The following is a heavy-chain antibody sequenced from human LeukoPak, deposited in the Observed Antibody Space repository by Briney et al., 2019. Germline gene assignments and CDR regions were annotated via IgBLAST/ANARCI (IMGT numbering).Heavy chain of an antibody. J-gene: IGHJ4*02. CDR1: GFTFSSYG. Sequence: GGSLRLSCAASGFTFSSYGMHWVRQAPGKGLEWVAVISYDGSNKYYADSVKGRFTISRDNSKNTLYLQMNSLRAEDTAVYYCAKDRGTLEFGDLLENYFAYWGQEPLVTVPS. CDR3: AKDRGTLEFGDLLENYFAY. V-gene: IGHV3-30*18. CDR2: ISYDGSNK. D-gene: IGHD3-10*01.